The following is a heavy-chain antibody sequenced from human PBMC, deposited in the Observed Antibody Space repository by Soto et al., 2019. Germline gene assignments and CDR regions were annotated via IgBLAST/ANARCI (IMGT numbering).Heavy chain of an antibody. CDR2: INPNSGGT. CDR3: ARDKRRLSSAIYSRDYGMDV. Sequence: QVQLVQSGAEVKKPGASVKVSCKASGYTFTGYYMHWVRQAPGQGLEWMGWINPNSGGTNYAQKFQGWVTMTRDTSISTAYMELSRLRSDDTAVYYCARDKRRLSSAIYSRDYGMDVWGQGTTVTVSS. CDR1: GYTFTGYY. D-gene: IGHD2-2*01. J-gene: IGHJ6*02. V-gene: IGHV1-2*04.